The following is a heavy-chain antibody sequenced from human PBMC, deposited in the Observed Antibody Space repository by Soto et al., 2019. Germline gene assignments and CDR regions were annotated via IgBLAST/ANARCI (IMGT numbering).Heavy chain of an antibody. D-gene: IGHD2-2*01. V-gene: IGHV3-23*01. CDR3: AKDRSAITYCSSTSFRDY. J-gene: IGHJ4*02. CDR2: ISGSGGST. CDR1: GFTFASYA. Sequence: GGSLRLSCAASGFTFASYAMTWAAQAPGKGLEWVSAISGSGGSTYYADSVKGRFTISRDNSKNTLYLQMNSLRAEDTAVYYRAKDRSAITYCSSTSFRDYWGQGSLVTVSS.